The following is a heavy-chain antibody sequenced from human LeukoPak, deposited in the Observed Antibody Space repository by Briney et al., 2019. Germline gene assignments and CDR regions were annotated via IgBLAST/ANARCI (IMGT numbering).Heavy chain of an antibody. J-gene: IGHJ6*03. V-gene: IGHV1-69*13. Sequence: GASVKVSCKASGGTFSSYAISWVRQAPGQGLEWMGGIIPIFGTANYAQKFQGRVTITADESTSTAYMELSSLRSDDTAVYYCANTDLRGYYYYMDVWGKGTTVTVSS. CDR1: GGTFSSYA. D-gene: IGHD3-10*01. CDR3: ANTDLRGYYYYMDV. CDR2: IIPIFGTA.